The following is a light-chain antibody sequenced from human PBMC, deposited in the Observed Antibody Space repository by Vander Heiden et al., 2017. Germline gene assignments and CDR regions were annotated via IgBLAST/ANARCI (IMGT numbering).Light chain of an antibody. V-gene: IGLV1-40*01. CDR2: GNS. Sequence: QSVLTQPPSVSGAPGQRVTISCTGSSSNIGAGYDVHWYQQLPGTAPKLLIYGNSNRPSGVPDRFSGSKSGTSASLAITGLQAEDEADYYCQSYDSSLSGSWVLGGGTKLT. J-gene: IGLJ3*02. CDR3: QSYDSSLSGSWV. CDR1: SSNIGAGYD.